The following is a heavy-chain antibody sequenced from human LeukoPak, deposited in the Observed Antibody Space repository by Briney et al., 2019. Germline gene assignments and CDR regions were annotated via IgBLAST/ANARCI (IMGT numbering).Heavy chain of an antibody. CDR1: GYTFTGYY. J-gene: IGHJ4*02. CDR2: INPNSGGT. D-gene: IGHD3-10*01. V-gene: IGHV1-2*02. CDR3: ARPLKGAYYYGSGSYLDY. Sequence: GASVKVSCKASGYTFTGYYMHWVRQAPGQGLEWMGWINPNSGGTNYAQKFQGRVTMTRDTSISTAYMELSRLRSDDTAVYYCARPLKGAYYYGSGSYLDYWGQGTLVTVSS.